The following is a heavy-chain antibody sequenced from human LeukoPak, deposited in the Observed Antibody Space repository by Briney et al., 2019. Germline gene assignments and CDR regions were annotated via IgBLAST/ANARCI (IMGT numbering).Heavy chain of an antibody. J-gene: IGHJ4*02. D-gene: IGHD4-17*01. CDR1: GFTFSSYG. V-gene: IGHV3-30*18. CDR3: AKEWFRDYLGSDFDY. Sequence: GGSLRLSCAASGFTFSSYGMHWVRQAPGKGLEWVAVISYDGSNKYYADSVKGRFTISRDNSKNTLYLQMNSLRAEDTAVYYCAKEWFRDYLGSDFDYWGQGTLVTVSS. CDR2: ISYDGSNK.